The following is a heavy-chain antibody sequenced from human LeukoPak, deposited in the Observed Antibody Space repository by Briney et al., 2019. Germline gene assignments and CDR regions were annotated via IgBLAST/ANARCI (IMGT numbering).Heavy chain of an antibody. CDR2: MNPNSDNT. CDR3: AIRYGSGEKYFYYHYMDG. J-gene: IGHJ6*03. CDR1: GYTFTSYD. D-gene: IGHD3-10*01. V-gene: IGHV1-8*01. Sequence: GASVKVSCKASGYTFTSYDINWVRQATGQGLEWMGWMNPNSDNTGYAQKFQGRVTMTRNTSISTAYMELSSLRSEDTAVYYCAIRYGSGEKYFYYHYMDGWGKGTTVTVSS.